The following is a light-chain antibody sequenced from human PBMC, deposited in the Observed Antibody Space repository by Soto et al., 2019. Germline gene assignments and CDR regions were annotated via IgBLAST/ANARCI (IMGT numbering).Light chain of an antibody. CDR3: SSYAGNTYFVR. CDR2: EVN. CDR1: SSDVGGSNY. J-gene: IGLJ2*01. V-gene: IGLV2-8*01. Sequence: QSALTQPPSASGSPGQSVTISCTGTSSDVGGSNYVSWYQQHPGQAPKLMIYEVNKRPSGVPDRFSGSKSGNTASLTVSGLQAEDEADYDCSSYAGNTYFVRFGGGTKLTVL.